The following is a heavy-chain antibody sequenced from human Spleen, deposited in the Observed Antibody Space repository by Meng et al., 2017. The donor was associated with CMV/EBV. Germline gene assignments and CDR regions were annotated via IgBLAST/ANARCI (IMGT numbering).Heavy chain of an antibody. V-gene: IGHV3-23*03. CDR3: AKADPPPPYDFWTGYPGYFDF. CDR2: IYSGGSST. CDR1: GFIFSTYA. Sequence: GESLKISCAASGFIFSTYAMNWVRQAPGKGLEWVSVIYSGGSSTYYADSVKGRFTISRDNSKNTLYLQMNSLRAEDTAMYYCAKADPPPPYDFWTGYPGYFDFWGQGTLVTVSS. J-gene: IGHJ4*02. D-gene: IGHD3-3*01.